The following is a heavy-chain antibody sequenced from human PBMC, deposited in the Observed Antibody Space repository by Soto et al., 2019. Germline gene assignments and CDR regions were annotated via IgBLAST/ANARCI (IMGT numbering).Heavy chain of an antibody. V-gene: IGHV3-23*01. D-gene: IGHD2-2*01. CDR2: ISGSGGSS. CDR3: AKDIADIVVIPASISAYYALHV. Sequence: EVHLLESGGGVVQPGGSLRLSCAASGFTFSNYAMSWVRQAPGKGLQWVSAISGSGGSSYYADSVKGRFTISRDNSKNTVYLQLNRLRAEDTAVYYCAKDIADIVVIPASISAYYALHVWGQGTTVTVSS. CDR1: GFTFSNYA. J-gene: IGHJ6*02.